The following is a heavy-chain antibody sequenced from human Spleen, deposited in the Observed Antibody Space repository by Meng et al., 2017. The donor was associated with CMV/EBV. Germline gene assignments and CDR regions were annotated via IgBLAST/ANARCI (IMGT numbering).Heavy chain of an antibody. CDR3: ASSLPITMIVRAPNDAFYI. J-gene: IGHJ3*02. D-gene: IGHD3-22*01. CDR1: GYTFTGYY. V-gene: IGHV1-2*02. Sequence: ASVKVSCKASGYTFTGYYMHWVRQAPGQGLEWMGWINPNSGGTNYAQKFQGRVTMTRDTSISTAYMELSRLRSDDTAVYYCASSLPITMIVRAPNDAFYIWGQGTMVTVSS. CDR2: INPNSGGT.